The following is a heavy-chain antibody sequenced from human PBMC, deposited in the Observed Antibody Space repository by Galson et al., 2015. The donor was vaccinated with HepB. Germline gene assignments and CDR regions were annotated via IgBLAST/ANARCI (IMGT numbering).Heavy chain of an antibody. V-gene: IGHV5-51*03. CDR3: AREPDSSGYSYGMDV. J-gene: IGHJ6*02. CDR2: IYPGASDT. D-gene: IGHD3-22*01. Sequence: QSGAEVKKPGDSLKFSCKGPGSSFTSSWIGWVRQLPGKGLEWMGIIYPGASDTRYSPSFQGQVTISADKSISTAYLQWSSLKASDTAMYYCAREPDSSGYSYGMDVWGQGTTVTVSS. CDR1: GSSFTSSW.